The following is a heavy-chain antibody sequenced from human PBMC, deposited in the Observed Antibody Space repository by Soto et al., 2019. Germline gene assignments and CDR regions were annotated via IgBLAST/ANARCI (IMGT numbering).Heavy chain of an antibody. Sequence: QVHLQESGPGLVKPSQTLSLTCTVPGGSISSDGYYWTWIRQHPGRGLEYIGYIYSSGSTYYNPSLKRRVAILLDTANSQFSLNLNSVTAADTAVYYSASERRVPTESYWGQRALDTVSS. J-gene: IGHJ4*02. V-gene: IGHV4-31*03. CDR1: GGSISSDGYY. CDR2: IYSSGST. D-gene: IGHD6-19*01. CDR3: ASERRVPTESY.